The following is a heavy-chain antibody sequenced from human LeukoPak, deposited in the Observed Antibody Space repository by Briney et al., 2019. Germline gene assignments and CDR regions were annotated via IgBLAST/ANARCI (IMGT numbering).Heavy chain of an antibody. Sequence: GGSLRLSCAASGFTFSDYYMSWIRQAPGKGLEWVSYISSSSSTIYYADSVKGRFTISRDNAKSSLYLQMNSLRAEDTAVYYCARGSDYVWGSYRYDYWGQGTLVTVSS. CDR1: GFTFSDYY. J-gene: IGHJ4*02. V-gene: IGHV3-11*04. CDR2: ISSSSSTI. D-gene: IGHD3-16*02. CDR3: ARGSDYVWGSYRYDY.